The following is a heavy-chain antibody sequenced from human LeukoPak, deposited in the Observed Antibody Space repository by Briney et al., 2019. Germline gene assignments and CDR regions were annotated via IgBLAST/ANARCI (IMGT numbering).Heavy chain of an antibody. CDR2: IDPSGGGT. J-gene: IGHJ4*02. CDR1: GYTFTSYY. D-gene: IGHD3-10*01. CDR3: ASLGSGSSPIIDFDY. V-gene: IGHV1-46*01. Sequence: ASVKVSCKASGYTFTSYYKHWVRQAPGQGLEWMGIIDPSGGGTSYAQKFQGRVTMTRDTSTSTAYMELSSLRSEDTAVYYCASLGSGSSPIIDFDYWGQGTLVTVSS.